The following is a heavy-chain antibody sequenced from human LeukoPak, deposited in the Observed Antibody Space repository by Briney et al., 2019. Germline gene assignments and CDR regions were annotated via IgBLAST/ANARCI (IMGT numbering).Heavy chain of an antibody. Sequence: PGRSLRLSCAASGFTFSSHGMHWVRQAPGKGLEWVAVIGSDGHTKYYADSVRGRFTTSRENSDNTLYLEMSSLRDEDTAVYYCAKEGAWGNWYFDLWGRGTLVTVSS. CDR3: AKEGAWGNWYFDL. CDR2: IGSDGHTK. V-gene: IGHV3-30*18. CDR1: GFTFSSHG. J-gene: IGHJ2*01. D-gene: IGHD3-16*01.